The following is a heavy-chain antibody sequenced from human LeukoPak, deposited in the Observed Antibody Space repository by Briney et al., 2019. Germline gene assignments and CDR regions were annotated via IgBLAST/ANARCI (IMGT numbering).Heavy chain of an antibody. CDR3: ASGRAVAGAMDFDY. D-gene: IGHD6-19*01. CDR1: GGSISTYY. CDR2: IYYSGST. V-gene: IGHV4-59*01. J-gene: IGHJ4*02. Sequence: SETLSLTCTVSGGSISTYYWSWIRQPAGKGLEWIGYIYYSGSTNYNPSLKSRVTISVDTSKNQFSLKLSSVTAADTAVYYCASGRAVAGAMDFDYWGQGTLVTVSS.